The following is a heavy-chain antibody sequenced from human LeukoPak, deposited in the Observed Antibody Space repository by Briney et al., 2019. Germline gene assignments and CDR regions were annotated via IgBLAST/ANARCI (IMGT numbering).Heavy chain of an antibody. D-gene: IGHD6-19*01. Sequence: TSETLSLTCAVSGGSISSYYWSWIRQPPGKGLEWIGYIYYSGSTNYNPSLKSRVTISVDTSKNQFSLKLSSVTAADTAVYYCARRSSGWRGTGAFDIWGQGTMVTVSS. CDR2: IYYSGST. CDR3: ARRSSGWRGTGAFDI. J-gene: IGHJ3*02. V-gene: IGHV4-59*08. CDR1: GGSISSYY.